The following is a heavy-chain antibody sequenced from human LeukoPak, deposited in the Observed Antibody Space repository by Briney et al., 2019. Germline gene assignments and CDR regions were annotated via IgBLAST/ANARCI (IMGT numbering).Heavy chain of an antibody. CDR2: INPNSGGT. D-gene: IGHD1-26*01. Sequence: ASVKVSCKASGYTFTGYYMHWVRQAPGQGLEWMGWINPNSGGTNYAQKFQGRVTMTRDTSISTAYMELSRLRSDDAAVYYCARGGIVGARNWFDPWGQGTLVTVSS. CDR3: ARGGIVGARNWFDP. J-gene: IGHJ5*02. V-gene: IGHV1-2*02. CDR1: GYTFTGYY.